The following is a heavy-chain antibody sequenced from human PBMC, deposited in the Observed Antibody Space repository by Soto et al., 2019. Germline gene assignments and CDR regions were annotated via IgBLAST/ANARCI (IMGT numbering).Heavy chain of an antibody. CDR3: AKDRDHDSGSYFDY. CDR2: ISGSGGST. D-gene: IGHD1-26*01. CDR1: GFTFSIYA. V-gene: IGHV3-23*01. Sequence: GGSLRLSCAASGFTFSIYAMSWFRQAPGKGLEWVSAISGSGGSTYYADSVKGRFTISRDNSKNTLYLQMNSLRAEDTAVYYCAKDRDHDSGSYFDYWGQGTLVTVSS. J-gene: IGHJ4*02.